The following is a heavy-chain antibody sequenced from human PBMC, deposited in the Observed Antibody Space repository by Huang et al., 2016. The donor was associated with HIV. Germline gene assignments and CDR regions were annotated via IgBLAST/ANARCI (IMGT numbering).Heavy chain of an antibody. D-gene: IGHD5-12*01. J-gene: IGHJ3*01. CDR3: TREYTVAGAFDL. Sequence: QVQLVESGGGVVQPGRSLRLSCAASGFSFANYAMHWVRQAPGKRLEWVTFISNDGSSRYYADSVKGRFTISRDNFKNALYLQMNRLRGYDTAVYYCTREYTVAGAFDLWGQGTMVTVSS. CDR1: GFSFANYA. CDR2: ISNDGSSR. V-gene: IGHV3-30-3*01.